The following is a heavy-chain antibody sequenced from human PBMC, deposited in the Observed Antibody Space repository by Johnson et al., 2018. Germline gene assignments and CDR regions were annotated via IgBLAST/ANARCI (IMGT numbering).Heavy chain of an antibody. CDR2: ISSSSSYI. CDR3: ARELARSGLVYYYYYGMGV. Sequence: VQLVESGGGLVKPGGSLRLSCAASGFTFSSYSMNWVRQAPGKGLEWVSSISSSSSYIYYADSVKGRFTISREKTKTSRYLEMNSREAEDRAVYYCARELARSGLVYYYYYGMGVWGQGPTVTVSS. D-gene: IGHD3-10*01. J-gene: IGHJ6*02. V-gene: IGHV3-21*01. CDR1: GFTFSSYS.